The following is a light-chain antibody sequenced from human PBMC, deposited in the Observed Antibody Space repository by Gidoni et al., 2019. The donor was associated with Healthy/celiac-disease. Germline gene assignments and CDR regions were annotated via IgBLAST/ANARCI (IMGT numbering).Light chain of an antibody. CDR1: QSISSY. Sequence: IQMTQSPSSLSASVGDRVTITCRASQSISSYLNWYQQKPGKAPKLLIYAASSLQSGVPARFSGSGSGTDFTLTSSRLQPEEFATYYCQQSYSTPWTFGQXTKVEIK. J-gene: IGKJ1*01. V-gene: IGKV1-39*01. CDR2: AAS. CDR3: QQSYSTPWT.